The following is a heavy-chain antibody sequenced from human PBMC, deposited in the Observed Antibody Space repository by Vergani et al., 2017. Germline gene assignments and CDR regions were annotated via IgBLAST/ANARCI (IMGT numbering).Heavy chain of an antibody. CDR2: IYYSGST. Sequence: QVQLQESGPGLVKPSQTLSLTCTVSGGSISSGGYYWSWIRQHPGKGLEWIGYIYYSGSTYYNPSLKSRVTISVDTSKNQFSLKLSAVTAADTAVYYCARGGGRIGDAFDIWGQGTMVTVSS. CDR3: ARGGGRIGDAFDI. D-gene: IGHD2-15*01. V-gene: IGHV4-31*03. CDR1: GGSISSGGYY. J-gene: IGHJ3*02.